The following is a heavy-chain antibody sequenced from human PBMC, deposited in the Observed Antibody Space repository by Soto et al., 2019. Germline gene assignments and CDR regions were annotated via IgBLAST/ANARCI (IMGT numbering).Heavy chain of an antibody. Sequence: QVQMVESGGGVVRPGRSLRLSCSASGFTFRSYAMHWVRQAPVKGLEWVAVIWDDGSTTYFAESVKGRFTVSRDNSKNTLYLQMNNLRVEDTALYFCARDHPPRYDSGGSLHYYGMDVWGQGTTVSVS. CDR2: IWDDGSTT. V-gene: IGHV3-33*01. CDR3: ARDHPPRYDSGGSLHYYGMDV. CDR1: GFTFRSYA. D-gene: IGHD3-22*01. J-gene: IGHJ6*02.